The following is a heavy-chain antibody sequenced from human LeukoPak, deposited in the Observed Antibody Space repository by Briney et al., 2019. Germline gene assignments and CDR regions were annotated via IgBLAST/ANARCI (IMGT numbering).Heavy chain of an antibody. V-gene: IGHV4-34*01. CDR1: GGSFSGYY. D-gene: IGHD3-10*01. CDR3: ARGIWQFYDSGRYTGLDV. CDR2: INHSGST. Sequence: SETLSLTCAVYGGSFSGYYWSWIRQPPGKGLEWIGEINHSGSTNYNPSLKSRVTISVDTSKNQFSLKLSSVTPEDTAVYYCARGIWQFYDSGRYTGLDVWGQGTTVTVSS. J-gene: IGHJ6*02.